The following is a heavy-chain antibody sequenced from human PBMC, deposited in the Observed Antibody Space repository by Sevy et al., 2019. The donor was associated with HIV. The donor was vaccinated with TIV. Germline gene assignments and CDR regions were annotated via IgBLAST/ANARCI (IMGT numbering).Heavy chain of an antibody. D-gene: IGHD1-26*01. CDR2: IYYNGHI. J-gene: IGHJ4*02. Sequence: SETLSLTCTVSGGSITSLYWNWIRQPPGKGLEWIANIYYNGHINYNPSLKSQVTLSLDTSKNQFSLRLSSVTAADTDMYYCAGENAWGRGYSWGQGTLVTVSS. CDR3: AGENAWGRGYS. V-gene: IGHV4-59*08. CDR1: GGSITSLY.